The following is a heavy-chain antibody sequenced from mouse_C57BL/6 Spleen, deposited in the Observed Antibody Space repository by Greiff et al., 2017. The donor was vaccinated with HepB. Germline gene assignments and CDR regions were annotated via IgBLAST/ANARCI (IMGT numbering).Heavy chain of an antibody. CDR1: GYTFTDYN. J-gene: IGHJ1*03. CDR2: INPNNGGT. CDR3: ARRISQDWYFDV. Sequence: VQLQQSGPELVKPGASVKIPCKASGYTFTDYNMDWVKQSHGKSLEWIGDINPNNGGTIYNQKFKGKATLTVDKSSSTAYMELRSLTSEDTAVYYCARRISQDWYFDVWGTGTTVTVSS. V-gene: IGHV1-18*01. D-gene: IGHD3-1*01.